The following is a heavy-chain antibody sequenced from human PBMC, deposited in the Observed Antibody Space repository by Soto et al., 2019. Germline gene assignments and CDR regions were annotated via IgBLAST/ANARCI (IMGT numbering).Heavy chain of an antibody. CDR1: GGSISSYY. Sequence: ASETLSLTCTVSGGSISSYYWSWIRQPPGKGLEWIGYIYYSGSTNYNPSLKSRVTISVDTSKNQFSLKLSSVTAADTAVYYCARQHDHQTRVLNSKDYYYGMDVWGQGTTVTVSS. CDR3: ARQHDHQTRVLNSKDYYYGMDV. V-gene: IGHV4-59*08. J-gene: IGHJ6*02. D-gene: IGHD3-9*01. CDR2: IYYSGST.